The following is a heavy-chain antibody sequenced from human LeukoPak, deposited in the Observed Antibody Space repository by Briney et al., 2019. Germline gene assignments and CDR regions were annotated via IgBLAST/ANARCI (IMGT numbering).Heavy chain of an antibody. CDR2: IYYSGST. CDR3: ARGSPDEYYDYNTYYYYGMDV. V-gene: IGHV4-30-4*01. D-gene: IGHD3-3*01. Sequence: SQTLSLTCTVSGGSISSGDCYWSWIRQPPGKGLEWIGYIYYSGSTYYNPSLKSRVTISVDTSKNQFSLKLSSVTAADTAVYYCARGSPDEYYDYNTYYYYGMDVWGQGTTVTVSS. CDR1: GGSISSGDCY. J-gene: IGHJ6*02.